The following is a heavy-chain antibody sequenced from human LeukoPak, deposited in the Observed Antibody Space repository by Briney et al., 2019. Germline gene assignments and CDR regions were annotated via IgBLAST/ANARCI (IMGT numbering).Heavy chain of an antibody. V-gene: IGHV1-2*02. J-gene: IGHJ4*02. CDR3: ARGEYSNGYPYRLDS. Sequence: ASVKVSCKASGSTFSDYHINWVRQASGQGPEWMGWINPKSGDASYNQAFQGRVTMTRDTSISTAYMELNRLRSDDTAMYYCARGEYSNGYPYRLDSWGQGTLVTVTS. CDR1: GSTFSDYH. D-gene: IGHD3-16*01. CDR2: INPKSGDA.